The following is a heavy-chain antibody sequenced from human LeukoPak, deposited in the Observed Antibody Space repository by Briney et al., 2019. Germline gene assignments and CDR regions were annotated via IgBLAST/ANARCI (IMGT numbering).Heavy chain of an antibody. V-gene: IGHV3-48*03. CDR2: IDINDNVM. CDR3: TRNWDS. J-gene: IGHJ4*02. Sequence: GGYLRLSCVVSGFTFSNYDMNWVRQAPGKGLEWVSYIDINDNVMYYVDSVKGRFSIYRDNAKNSVYLQINSLRVEDTGVYYCTRNWDSWGQGTLVTVSS. D-gene: IGHD1-1*01. CDR1: GFTFSNYD.